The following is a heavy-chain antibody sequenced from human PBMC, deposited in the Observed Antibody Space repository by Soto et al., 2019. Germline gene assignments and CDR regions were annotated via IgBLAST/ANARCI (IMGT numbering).Heavy chain of an antibody. D-gene: IGHD3-22*01. Sequence: QVQLVESGGGVVQPGRSLRLSCAASGFTFSSYGMHWVRQAPGKGLKWVAVISYDGSNKYYADSVKGRFTISRDNSKNTLYLQMNSLRAEDTAVYYCAKDWDYYDSSGYECFDYWGQGTLVTVSS. CDR2: ISYDGSNK. V-gene: IGHV3-30*18. J-gene: IGHJ4*02. CDR1: GFTFSSYG. CDR3: AKDWDYYDSSGYECFDY.